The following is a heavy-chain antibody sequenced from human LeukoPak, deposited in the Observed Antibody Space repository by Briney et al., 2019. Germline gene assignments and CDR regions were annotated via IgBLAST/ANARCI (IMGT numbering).Heavy chain of an antibody. CDR3: ARGPPYYYGSGSYDY. J-gene: IGHJ4*02. Sequence: SETLSLTCAVYGGSFSGYYWSWIRQPPGKGLEWIGEINHSGSTNYNPSLKSRVTISVDTSKNQFSLKLSSVTAADTAVYYCARGPPYYYGSGSYDYWGQGTPVTVSS. CDR2: INHSGST. V-gene: IGHV4-34*01. CDR1: GGSFSGYY. D-gene: IGHD3-10*01.